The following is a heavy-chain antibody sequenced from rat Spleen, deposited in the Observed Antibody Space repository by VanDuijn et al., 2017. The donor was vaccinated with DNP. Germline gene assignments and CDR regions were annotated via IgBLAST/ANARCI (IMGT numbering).Heavy chain of an antibody. J-gene: IGHJ2*01. Sequence: EVRLVESGGGLVQPGRSLKLSCAASGFPFSDYFMAWVRQAPNKGLEWVASISHDGGGTFYGDSVKGRFTISRENAKTTLYLQMNSLRSEDTATYYCTRDLHFGYNYAFDYWGHGVLVSVSS. V-gene: IGHV5-22*01. CDR2: ISHDGGGT. CDR1: GFPFSDYF. D-gene: IGHD1-5*01. CDR3: TRDLHFGYNYAFDY.